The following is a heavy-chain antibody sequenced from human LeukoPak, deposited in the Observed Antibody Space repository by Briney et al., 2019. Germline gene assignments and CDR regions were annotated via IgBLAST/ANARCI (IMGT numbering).Heavy chain of an antibody. J-gene: IGHJ6*02. Sequence: SVKVSFKASGGTFSSYAISWVRQAPGQGLEWMGGIIPIFGTANYAQKFQGRVTITADESTSTAYMELSSLRSEDTAVYYCARVRLRIVDGSYYYYYGMDVWGQGTTVTVSS. D-gene: IGHD1-26*01. CDR1: GGTFSSYA. CDR3: ARVRLRIVDGSYYYYYGMDV. CDR2: IIPIFGTA. V-gene: IGHV1-69*01.